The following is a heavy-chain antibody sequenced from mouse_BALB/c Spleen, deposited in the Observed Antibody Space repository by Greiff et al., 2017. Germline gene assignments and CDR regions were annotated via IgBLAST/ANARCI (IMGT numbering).Heavy chain of an antibody. CDR1: GFSLTSYG. CDR2: IWAGGST. V-gene: IGHV2-9*02. Sequence: VHLVESGPGLVAPSQSLSITCTVSGFSLTSYGVHWVRQPPGKGLEWLGVIWAGGSTNYNSALMSRLSISKDNSKSQVFLKMNSLQTDDTAMYYCAREPGVPAWFAYWGEGTLVTVSA. J-gene: IGHJ3*01. CDR3: AREPGVPAWFAY.